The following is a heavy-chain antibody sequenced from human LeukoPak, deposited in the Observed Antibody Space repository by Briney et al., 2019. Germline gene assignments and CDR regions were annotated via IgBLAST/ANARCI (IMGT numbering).Heavy chain of an antibody. J-gene: IGHJ4*02. V-gene: IGHV3-74*01. CDR2: IASDGSST. D-gene: IGHD4-17*01. Sequence: PGGSLRLSCAASGFTFSSYWMNWVRQAPGKGLVWVSRIASDGSSTTYADSVKGRFSISRDNAKNTLYLQMNSLRVEDTAVYYCARETGSAVGSTDFDYWGQGTLVTVSS. CDR1: GFTFSSYW. CDR3: ARETGSAVGSTDFDY.